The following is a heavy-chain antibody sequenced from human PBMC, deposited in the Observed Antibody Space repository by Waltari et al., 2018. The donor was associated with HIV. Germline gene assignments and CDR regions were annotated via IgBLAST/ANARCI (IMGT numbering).Heavy chain of an antibody. Sequence: EVQLVQSGTELKKPGESLQISCQSSGYSFTSYWIGWVRQMPGKGLGWLGSIFPCYPDSSSLSSLPGQVTISAEKSLNPPFLPWNSLKASDTAIYYCARLPAGPYESGGASAHYFYYWGPGTLVTVPS. V-gene: IGHV5-51*06. CDR1: GYSFTSYW. J-gene: IGHJ4*02. CDR2: IFPCYPDS. D-gene: IGHD3-22*01. CDR3: ARLPAGPYESGGASAHYFYY.